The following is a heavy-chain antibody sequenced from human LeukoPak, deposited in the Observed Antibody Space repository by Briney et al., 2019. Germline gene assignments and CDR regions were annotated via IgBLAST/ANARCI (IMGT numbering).Heavy chain of an antibody. V-gene: IGHV4-34*01. Sequence: PSETLSLTCAVFGGSFSSYYWSWLRQPPGKGLEWIGESGSTNYNPSLKSRVTISADTSKNQFSLKLSSVTAADTAVYYCARVGYRPGHYDSSGYYDYWGQGTLVTVSS. CDR2: SGST. D-gene: IGHD3-22*01. CDR1: GGSFSSYY. J-gene: IGHJ4*02. CDR3: ARVGYRPGHYDSSGYYDY.